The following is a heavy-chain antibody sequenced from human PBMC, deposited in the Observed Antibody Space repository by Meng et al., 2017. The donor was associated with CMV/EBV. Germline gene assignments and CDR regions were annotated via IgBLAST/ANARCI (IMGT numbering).Heavy chain of an antibody. CDR3: ARGGTDYWGGYVWFDP. V-gene: IGHV4-59*01. CDR2: IYYNGNT. J-gene: IGHJ5*02. CDR1: AGSISSYY. Sequence: SETLSLTCTVSAGSISSYYWTWIRQPPGKGLEWVGYIYYNGNTTYNPSLKSRVTISVDTSKNQFSLKMSYVTAADTAVYYCARGGTDYWGGYVWFDPWGQGTLVTVSS. D-gene: IGHD3-3*01.